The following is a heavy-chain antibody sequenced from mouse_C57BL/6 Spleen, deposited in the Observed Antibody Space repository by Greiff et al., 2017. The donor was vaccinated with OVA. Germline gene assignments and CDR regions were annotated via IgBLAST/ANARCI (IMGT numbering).Heavy chain of an antibody. V-gene: IGHV1-55*01. D-gene: IGHD2-1*01. J-gene: IGHJ4*01. CDR3: ASRDTRGNYNYAMDY. CDR1: GYTFTSYW. Sequence: VQLQQSGAELVKPGASVKMSCKASGYTFTSYWITWVKQRPGQGLEWIGEIYPGGGCTNYNEKFKGKATLTVDTSSSTAYMQLSSLTSEDSAVSYGASRDTRGNYNYAMDYWGQGTSVTVSS. CDR2: IYPGGGCT.